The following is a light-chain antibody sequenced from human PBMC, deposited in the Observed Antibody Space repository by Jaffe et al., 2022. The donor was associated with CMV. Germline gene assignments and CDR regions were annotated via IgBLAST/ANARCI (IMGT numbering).Light chain of an antibody. CDR1: SSNIGAGYD. CDR2: GNS. J-gene: IGLJ2*01. CDR3: QSHDSSLSGFVA. V-gene: IGLV1-40*01. Sequence: QSVLTQPPSVSGAPGQRVTISCSGSSSNIGAGYDVHWYQQLPGTAPKLLIYGNSNRPSGVPDRFSGSKSGTSASLAITGLQAEDEADYYCQSHDSSLSGFVAFGGGTKLTVL.